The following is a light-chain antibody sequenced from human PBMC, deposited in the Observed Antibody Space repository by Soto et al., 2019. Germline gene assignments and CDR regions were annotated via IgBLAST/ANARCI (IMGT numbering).Light chain of an antibody. CDR1: QSISNW. Sequence: DIQMTQSPSTLSASVGDRVTITCRASQSISNWLAWYQQKPGKAPKILIYKASSLESGAPSRFSGSGSGTEFTLTISSLQPDDFATYYCQQYDNLITFGQGTRLEIK. V-gene: IGKV1-5*03. CDR3: QQYDNLIT. J-gene: IGKJ5*01. CDR2: KAS.